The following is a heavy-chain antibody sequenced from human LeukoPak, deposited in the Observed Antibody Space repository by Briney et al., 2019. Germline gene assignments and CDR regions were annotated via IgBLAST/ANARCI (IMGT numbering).Heavy chain of an antibody. CDR2: INPNSGGT. V-gene: IGHV1-2*02. Sequence: GASVKVSCKASGYTFTGYYMHWVRQAPGQGLEWMGWINPNSGGTNYAQKFQGRVTMTRDTSISTAYMELSRLRSDDTAVYYCARGGDIVGATTENWFDPWGQGTLVTVSS. CDR1: GYTFTGYY. J-gene: IGHJ5*02. D-gene: IGHD1-26*01. CDR3: ARGGDIVGATTENWFDP.